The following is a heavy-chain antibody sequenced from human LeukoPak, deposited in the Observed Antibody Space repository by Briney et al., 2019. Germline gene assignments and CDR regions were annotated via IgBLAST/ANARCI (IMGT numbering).Heavy chain of an antibody. Sequence: SETLSLTCTVSGGSISSYYWSWIRQPPGKGLEWIGYIYYSGSTNYNPSHKSRATISVDTSKNQFSLKLSSVTAADTAVYYCARHRASQTRWFDPWGQGTLVTVSS. CDR3: ARHRASQTRWFDP. V-gene: IGHV4-59*08. CDR1: GGSISSYY. J-gene: IGHJ5*02. CDR2: IYYSGST.